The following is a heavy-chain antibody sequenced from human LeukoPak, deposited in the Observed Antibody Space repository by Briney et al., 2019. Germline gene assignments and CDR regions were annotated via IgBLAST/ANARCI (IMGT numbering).Heavy chain of an antibody. CDR1: GFTFSSYA. CDR3: ARDSDYYDSSGYGYFEH. Sequence: GGSLTLSCAASGFTFSSYAMHWVRQVPGIGLERVAVISYDGSNKYYADSVKGRFTISRDNSKNTLYLQMNSLTAEDTAVYYCARDSDYYDSSGYGYFEHWGQGTQVTVSS. D-gene: IGHD3-22*01. V-gene: IGHV3-30-3*01. J-gene: IGHJ1*01. CDR2: ISYDGSNK.